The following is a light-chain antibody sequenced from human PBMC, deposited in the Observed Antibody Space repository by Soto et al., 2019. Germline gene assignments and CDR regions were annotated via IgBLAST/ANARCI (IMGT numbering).Light chain of an antibody. CDR2: GAS. CDR1: QSVSSN. CDR3: QQYNNWPPIT. Sequence: ERVLTQSPSSLSVSLGERVTLSCRASQSVSSNLAWYQQKPGQAPRLLIYGASTRATGIPARFSGSGSGTEFTLTISSLQSEDFAVYYCQQYNNWPPITFGQGTRLEI. J-gene: IGKJ5*01. V-gene: IGKV3-15*01.